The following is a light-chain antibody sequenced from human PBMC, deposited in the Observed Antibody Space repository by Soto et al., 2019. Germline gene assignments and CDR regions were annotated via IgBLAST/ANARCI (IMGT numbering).Light chain of an antibody. CDR2: AAF. CDR1: QSIRNY. J-gene: IGKJ1*01. CDR3: QQTDSTPQT. V-gene: IGKV1-39*01. Sequence: DIQMTQSPSSLSASVGDRVTISCRASQSIRNYVSWYQQKPGTAPKLLIRAAFTLQSGVPSRFSGSGSGTDFPLTISSLQIEDCATYFCQQTDSTPQTFGQGTNVEI.